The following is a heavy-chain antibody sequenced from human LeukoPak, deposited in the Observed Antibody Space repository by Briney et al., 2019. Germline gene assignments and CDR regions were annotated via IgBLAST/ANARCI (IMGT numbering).Heavy chain of an antibody. J-gene: IGHJ6*03. Sequence: GASVKVSCKASGYTFTSYDINWVRQATGQGLEWMGWMNPNSGNTGYAQKFQGRVTMTTDTSTSTAYMELRSLRSDDTAVYYCAREAGQQTYYYDSSGYSYYYYYYMDVWGKGTTVTVSS. CDR2: MNPNSGNT. CDR1: GYTFTSYD. V-gene: IGHV1-8*01. D-gene: IGHD3-22*01. CDR3: AREAGQQTYYYDSSGYSYYYYYYMDV.